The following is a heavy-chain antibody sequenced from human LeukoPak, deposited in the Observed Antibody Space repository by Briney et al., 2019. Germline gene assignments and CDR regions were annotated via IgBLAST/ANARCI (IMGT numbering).Heavy chain of an antibody. CDR1: GFTFDDYA. V-gene: IGHV3-43*02. J-gene: IGHJ4*02. CDR3: AKGGPTYYYGSGDYFDY. CDR2: ISGDGGRT. Sequence: GGSLRLSCAASGFTFDDYAMHWVRQAPGKGLEWVSLISGDGGRTYYADSVKRRFTISRDNSKHSLYLQMNSLRTEDTALYYCAKGGPTYYYGSGDYFDYWGQGTLVTVSS. D-gene: IGHD3-10*01.